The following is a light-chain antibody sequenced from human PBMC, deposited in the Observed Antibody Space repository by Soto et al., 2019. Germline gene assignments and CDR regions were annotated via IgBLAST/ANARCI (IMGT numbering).Light chain of an antibody. V-gene: IGKV1-5*03. J-gene: IGKJ5*01. Sequence: IQMTQCPSTLSGPVGDRVTITCRASQTISSWLAWYQQKPGKAPKLLIYKASTLKSGVPSRFSGSGSGTEFTLTISSLQPDDFATYYCQQSYSTPITFGQGTRLEIK. CDR1: QTISSW. CDR3: QQSYSTPIT. CDR2: KAS.